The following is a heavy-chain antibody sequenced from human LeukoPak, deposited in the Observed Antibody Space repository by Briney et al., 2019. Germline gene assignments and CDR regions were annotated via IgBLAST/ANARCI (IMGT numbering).Heavy chain of an antibody. J-gene: IGHJ5*02. CDR2: INPSGGST. Sequence: GASVKVSCKASGYTFTSYYMHWVRQAPGQGLEWMGIINPSGGSTSYAQKFQGRVTMTRDTPTSTVYMELSSLRSEDTAVYYCARERSIVANWFDPWGQGTLVTVS. CDR1: GYTFTSYY. CDR3: ARERSIVANWFDP. V-gene: IGHV1-46*01. D-gene: IGHD6-6*01.